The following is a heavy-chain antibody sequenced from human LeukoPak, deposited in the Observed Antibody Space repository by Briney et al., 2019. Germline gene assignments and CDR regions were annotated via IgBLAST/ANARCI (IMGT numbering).Heavy chain of an antibody. CDR3: ATEMGYGGNSD. J-gene: IGHJ4*02. CDR1: GGTFSSYA. V-gene: IGHV1-69*13. D-gene: IGHD4-23*01. CDR2: IIPIFGTA. Sequence: SVTVSCKASGGTFSSYAISWVRQAPGQGLEWMGGIIPIFGTANYAQKFQGRVTITADESTSTAYMELSSLRSEDTAVYYCATEMGYGGNSDWGQGTLVTVSS.